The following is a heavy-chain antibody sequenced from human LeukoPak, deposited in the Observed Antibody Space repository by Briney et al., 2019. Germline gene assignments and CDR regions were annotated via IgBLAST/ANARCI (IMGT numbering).Heavy chain of an antibody. V-gene: IGHV1-8*01. CDR3: ARRAYSSSWYYYYYMDV. J-gene: IGHJ6*03. CDR1: GYTFTSYD. Sequence: GASVKVSCKASGYTFTSYDINWVRQATGQGLEWIGWMNPNSGNTGYAQKFQGRVTMTRNTSISTAYMELSSLRSEDTAVYYCARRAYSSSWYYYYYMDVWGKGTTVTVSS. CDR2: MNPNSGNT. D-gene: IGHD6-13*01.